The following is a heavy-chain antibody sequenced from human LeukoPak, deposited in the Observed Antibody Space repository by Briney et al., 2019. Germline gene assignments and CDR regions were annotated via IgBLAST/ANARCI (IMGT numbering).Heavy chain of an antibody. Sequence: SETLSLTCAVSGGSISSSNWWSWVRQPPGKGLEWGGEIYHSGSTNYNPSLKSRVTISVDKSKNQFSLKLSSVTAADTAVYYCARGLAGYYPTNWFDPWGQGTLVTVPS. CDR1: GGSISSSNW. CDR3: ARGLAGYYPTNWFDP. D-gene: IGHD3-9*01. J-gene: IGHJ5*02. V-gene: IGHV4-4*02. CDR2: IYHSGST.